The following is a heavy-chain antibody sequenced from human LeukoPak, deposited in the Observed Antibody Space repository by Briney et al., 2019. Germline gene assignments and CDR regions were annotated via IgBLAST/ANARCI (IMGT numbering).Heavy chain of an antibody. V-gene: IGHV3-30-3*01. Sequence: GGSLRLSCAASGFTFSSYAMHWVRQAPGKGLEWVAVISYDGSNKYYADSVRGRFTISRDNSKNTLYLQMNSLRAEDTAVYYCARETGSAVGSTDFDYWGQGALVTVSS. CDR3: ARETGSAVGSTDFDY. CDR2: ISYDGSNK. J-gene: IGHJ4*02. D-gene: IGHD4-17*01. CDR1: GFTFSSYA.